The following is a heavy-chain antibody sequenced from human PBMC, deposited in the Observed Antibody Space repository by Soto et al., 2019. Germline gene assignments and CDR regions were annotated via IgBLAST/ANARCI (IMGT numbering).Heavy chain of an antibody. CDR3: ARDSIAAAGGFDP. CDR2: INHSGST. V-gene: IGHV4-34*01. D-gene: IGHD6-13*01. Sequence: PSETLSLTCPVSGGSISGYYWSWIRQPPGKGLEWIGEINHSGSTNYNPSLKSRVTISVDTSKNQFSLKLSSVTAADTAVYYCARDSIAAAGGFDPWGQGTLVTVSS. CDR1: GGSISGYY. J-gene: IGHJ5*02.